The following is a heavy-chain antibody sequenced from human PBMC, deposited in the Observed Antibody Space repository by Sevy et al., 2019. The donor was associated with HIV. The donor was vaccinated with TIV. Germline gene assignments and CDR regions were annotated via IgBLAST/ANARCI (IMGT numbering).Heavy chain of an antibody. Sequence: GGSLRLSCAASGFTFSRHVMSWVRQAPGKGLEWVAGISGRGSNTFYEDSVKGRFTISRDNSKNTVDLQMSSLRAEDTALYHCAKDGRSKAIPGYSDYWGRGTLVTVSS. CDR2: ISGRGSNT. CDR1: GFTFSRHV. CDR3: AKDGRSKAIPGYSDY. D-gene: IGHD2-21*01. V-gene: IGHV3-23*01. J-gene: IGHJ4*02.